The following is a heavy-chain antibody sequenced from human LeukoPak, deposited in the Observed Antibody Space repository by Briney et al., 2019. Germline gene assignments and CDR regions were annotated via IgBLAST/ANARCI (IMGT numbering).Heavy chain of an antibody. CDR1: GYTFTDYY. J-gene: IGHJ4*02. D-gene: IGHD2-2*01. V-gene: IGHV1-2*04. CDR3: ARANFLYCSSTSCLFDY. Sequence: GASVKVSCKASGYTFTDYYMHWVRLAPGQGLEWMGWISPNSGGTNYVQKFQGWVTMTRDTSINTAYMELSRLTSDDTAVYYCARANFLYCSSTSCLFDYWGQGTLVTVSS. CDR2: ISPNSGGT.